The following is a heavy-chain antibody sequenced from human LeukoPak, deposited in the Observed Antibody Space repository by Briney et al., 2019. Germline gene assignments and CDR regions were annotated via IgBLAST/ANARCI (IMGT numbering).Heavy chain of an antibody. CDR1: GGTFSSYA. CDR2: IIPIFGTA. CDR3: ARGYCSSTSCYMDV. D-gene: IGHD2-2*01. Sequence: RRASVKVSCTASGGTFSSYAISWVRQAPGQGLEWMGGIIPIFGTANYAQKFQGRVTITADESTSTAYMELSSLRSEETAVYYCARGYCSSTSCYMDVWGQGTTVT. V-gene: IGHV1-69*13. J-gene: IGHJ6*02.